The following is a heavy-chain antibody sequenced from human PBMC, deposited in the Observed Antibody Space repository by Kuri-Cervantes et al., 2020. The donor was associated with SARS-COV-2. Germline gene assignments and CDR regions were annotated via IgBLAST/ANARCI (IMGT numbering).Heavy chain of an antibody. J-gene: IGHJ4*02. V-gene: IGHV4-34*01. Sequence: SETLSLTCAVYGGSFSGYYWSWICQPPGKGLEWIGEINHSGSTNYNPSLKSRVTISVDTSKNQFSLKLSSVTAADTAVYYCASRYCSGGSCYGGPYYFDYWGQGTLVTVSS. CDR2: INHSGST. CDR3: ASRYCSGGSCYGGPYYFDY. CDR1: GGSFSGYY. D-gene: IGHD2-15*01.